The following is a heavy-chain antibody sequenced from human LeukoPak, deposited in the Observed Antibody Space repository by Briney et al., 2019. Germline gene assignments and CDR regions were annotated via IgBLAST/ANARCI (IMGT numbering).Heavy chain of an antibody. J-gene: IGHJ5*02. Sequence: SETLSLTCTFSGGSTSTYYWSWIRQPPGEGLEWIGYIYYSGSTNYNPSLKSRVTISLNTSKNQFSLRLRSVTAADTAVYYCARRVAVGNYFDPWGQGSLVIVSS. CDR1: GGSTSTYY. D-gene: IGHD4-11*01. CDR2: IYYSGST. CDR3: ARRVAVGNYFDP. V-gene: IGHV4-59*08.